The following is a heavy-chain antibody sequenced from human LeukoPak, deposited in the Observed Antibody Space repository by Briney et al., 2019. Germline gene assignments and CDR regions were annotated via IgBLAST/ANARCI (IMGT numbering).Heavy chain of an antibody. CDR3: ARASRYYDSSGYYYHSWFDP. D-gene: IGHD3-22*01. CDR1: GGSISSGGYS. Sequence: SQTLSLTCAVPGGSISSGGYSWSWIRQPPGKGLEWIGYIYYSGSTYYNPSLKSRVTISVDTSKNQFSLKLSSVTAADTAVCYCARASRYYDSSGYYYHSWFDPWGQGTLVTVSS. CDR2: IYYSGST. J-gene: IGHJ5*02. V-gene: IGHV4-30-4*07.